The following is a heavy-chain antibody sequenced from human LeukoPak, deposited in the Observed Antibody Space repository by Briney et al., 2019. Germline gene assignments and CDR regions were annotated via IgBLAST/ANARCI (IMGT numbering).Heavy chain of an antibody. CDR2: INPSGGTT. V-gene: IGHV1-46*01. D-gene: IGHD5-24*01. J-gene: IGHJ4*02. CDR3: ARAFGDGDPPDY. CDR1: GYTFTSYY. Sequence: ASVKVSCKASGYTFTSYYMHWVRQAPGQGLEWMGIINPSGGTTSYTQKFQGRVTMTRDTSTSTVYMELSSLRSKDTAVYYCARAFGDGDPPDYWGQGTLVTVSS.